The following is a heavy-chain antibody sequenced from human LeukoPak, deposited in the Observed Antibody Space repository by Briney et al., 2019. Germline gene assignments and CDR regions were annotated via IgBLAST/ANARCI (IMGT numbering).Heavy chain of an antibody. CDR2: IIPIIGIA. Sequence: SVKVSCKASGGTFSSYAISWVRQAPGQGLEWMGRIIPIIGIANYAQKSQGRVTITADKSTSTAYIELSSLISEDTAVYYCARVNYYDSSGYSDFEYWGQGTLVTGSS. J-gene: IGHJ4*02. CDR1: GGTFSSYA. D-gene: IGHD3-22*01. V-gene: IGHV1-69*04. CDR3: ARVNYYDSSGYSDFEY.